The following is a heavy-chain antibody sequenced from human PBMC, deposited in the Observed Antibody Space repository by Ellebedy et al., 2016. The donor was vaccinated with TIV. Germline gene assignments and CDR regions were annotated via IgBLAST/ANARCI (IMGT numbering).Heavy chain of an antibody. Sequence: GESLKISXTASGFIVSSSYITWVRQASGKGLEWVSVIYSGGSTYYADSVKGRITIFRDNSKNTVYLQMNSLRAEDTAVYYCARARWVGTMWDYWGQGILVTVSS. V-gene: IGHV3-53*01. J-gene: IGHJ4*02. CDR1: GFIVSSSY. D-gene: IGHD5-24*01. CDR3: ARARWVGTMWDY. CDR2: IYSGGST.